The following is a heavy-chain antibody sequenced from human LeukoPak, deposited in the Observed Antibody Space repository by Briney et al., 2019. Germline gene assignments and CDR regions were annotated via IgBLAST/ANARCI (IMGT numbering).Heavy chain of an antibody. V-gene: IGHV3-21*01. Sequence: GGSLRLSCAASGFTFSSYSMNWVRQAPGKGLEWVSSISSSSSYIYYADSVKGRFTISRDNAKNSLYLQMNSLRAEDTAVYYCAREGYSYGEYDYSGQGTLVTVSS. CDR1: GFTFSSYS. CDR2: ISSSSSYI. CDR3: AREGYSYGEYDY. D-gene: IGHD5-18*01. J-gene: IGHJ4*02.